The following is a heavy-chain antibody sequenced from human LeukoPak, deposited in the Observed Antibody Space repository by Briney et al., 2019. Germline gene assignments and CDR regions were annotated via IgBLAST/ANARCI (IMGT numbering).Heavy chain of an antibody. J-gene: IGHJ4*02. D-gene: IGHD3-16*02. CDR3: ARGTPGSYLGY. V-gene: IGHV1-18*01. CDR1: GYTFTSYG. CDR2: ISAYNGNT. Sequence: ASVKVSCKASGYTFTSYGISWVRQAPGQGLEWMGWISAYNGNTNYAQKFKGWVTLTRDTSINTTYMELSRLASDVTAVYFCARGTPGSYLGYWGQGTLVTVSS.